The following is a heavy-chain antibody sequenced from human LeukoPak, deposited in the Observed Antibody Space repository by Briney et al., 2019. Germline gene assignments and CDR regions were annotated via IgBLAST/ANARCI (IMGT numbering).Heavy chain of an antibody. CDR2: ISSSSSTI. CDR1: GFTFSSYS. V-gene: IGHV3-48*02. D-gene: IGHD3-10*01. Sequence: GESLRLSCAASGFTFSSYSMNWVRQAPGKGLEWVSYISSSSSTIYHADSVKGRFTISRDNAKNSLYLQMNSLRDEDTAVYYCARDKGALWSRLFDYWGQGTLVTVSS. J-gene: IGHJ4*02. CDR3: ARDKGALWSRLFDY.